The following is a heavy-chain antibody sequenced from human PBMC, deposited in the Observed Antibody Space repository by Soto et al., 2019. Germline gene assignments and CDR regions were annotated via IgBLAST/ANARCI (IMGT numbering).Heavy chain of an antibody. CDR1: GGSISSGGYY. J-gene: IGHJ4*02. CDR2: IYYSGST. D-gene: IGHD3-3*01. V-gene: IGHV4-30-4*08. CDR3: ARTYYDFWSGPNIRGPCFDY. Sequence: PSETLSLTCTVSGGSISSGGYYWSWIRQHPGKGLEWIGYIYYSGSTYYNPSLKSRVTISVDTSKNQFSLKLSSVTAADTAVYYCARTYYDFWSGPNIRGPCFDYWGQGTLVTVSS.